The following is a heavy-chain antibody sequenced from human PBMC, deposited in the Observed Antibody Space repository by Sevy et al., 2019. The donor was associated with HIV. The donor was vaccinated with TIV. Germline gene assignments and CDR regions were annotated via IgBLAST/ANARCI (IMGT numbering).Heavy chain of an antibody. CDR1: GYTLTKLS. CDR3: ATVGLRYYSGSSSYQGDWFDP. D-gene: IGHD2-15*01. CDR2: FDSQDGET. Sequence: ASVKVSRKVSGYTLTKLSIHWVRQAPGKGLEWMGDFDSQDGETIYSHRYQGRVTMTVDTPTDTAYMELISLTSEDTAVYYCATVGLRYYSGSSSYQGDWFDPWGQGTLVTVSS. J-gene: IGHJ5*02. V-gene: IGHV1-24*01.